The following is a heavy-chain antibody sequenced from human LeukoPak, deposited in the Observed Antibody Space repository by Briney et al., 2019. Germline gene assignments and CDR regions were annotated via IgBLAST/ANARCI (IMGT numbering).Heavy chain of an antibody. CDR3: AKDQGYGDLHPFDY. CDR2: ISGSCGST. Sequence: GGSLSLPCAASGFTFSSYALSWVRQAPGKGLEWVSAISGSCGSTYYADPVKGRFTISRDNSKNTLYLQMNSLRAEDTAVYYCAKDQGYGDLHPFDYWGQGTLVTVSS. J-gene: IGHJ4*02. D-gene: IGHD4-17*01. V-gene: IGHV3-23*01. CDR1: GFTFSSYA.